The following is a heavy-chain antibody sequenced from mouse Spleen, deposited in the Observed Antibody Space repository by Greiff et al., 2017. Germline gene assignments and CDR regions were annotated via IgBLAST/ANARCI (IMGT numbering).Heavy chain of an antibody. J-gene: IGHJ3*01. CDR1: GYSITSGYY. D-gene: IGHD1-1*01. V-gene: IGHV3-6*01. Sequence: EVKLMESGPGLVKPSQSLSLTCSVTGYSITSGYYWNWIRQFPGNKLEWMGYISYDGSNNYNPSLKNRISITRDTSKNQFFLKLNSVTTEDTATYYCARDLPYGSSPWFAYWGQGTLVTVSA. CDR2: ISYDGSN. CDR3: ARDLPYGSSPWFAY.